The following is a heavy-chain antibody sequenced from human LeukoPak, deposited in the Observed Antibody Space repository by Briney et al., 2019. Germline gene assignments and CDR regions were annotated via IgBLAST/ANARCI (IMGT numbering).Heavy chain of an antibody. Sequence: SETLSLTCTVSGGSISSSSCYWGWIRQPPGKGLEWIGSIYYSGSAHYNPSLKSRVTISVDTSKNQFSLKLSSVTAADAAVYYCARSKKGYSYGPFDYWGQGTLVTVSS. D-gene: IGHD5-18*01. CDR2: IYYSGSA. CDR1: GGSISSSSCY. V-gene: IGHV4-39*01. CDR3: ARSKKGYSYGPFDY. J-gene: IGHJ4*02.